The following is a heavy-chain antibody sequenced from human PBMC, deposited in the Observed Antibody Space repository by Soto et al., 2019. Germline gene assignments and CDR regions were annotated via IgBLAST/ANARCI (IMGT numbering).Heavy chain of an antibody. CDR2: INTDGSET. CDR3: ARDGEGY. CDR1: GFTFSSYW. V-gene: IGHV3-74*01. J-gene: IGHJ4*02. Sequence: EVQLVESGGGLVQPGGSPRLSCAASGFTFSSYWMHWVRQVPGKGLVWVSRINTDGSETNYADSVKGRFTVSRDNAKNTQYLQMNNLRVEDTAVYYCARDGEGYWGQGTLVTVSS. D-gene: IGHD2-21*01.